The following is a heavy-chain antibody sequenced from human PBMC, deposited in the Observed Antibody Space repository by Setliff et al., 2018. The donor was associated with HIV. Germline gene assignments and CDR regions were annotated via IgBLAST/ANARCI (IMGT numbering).Heavy chain of an antibody. D-gene: IGHD3-10*01. J-gene: IGHJ5*02. V-gene: IGHV4-34*01. CDR1: GGSFSVYY. Sequence: ASETLSLTCAVYGGSFSVYYWSWIRQAPGKGLEWIGEINHSGRTNYNPSLKSRVTISVDTSKNQFSLTLSSLTAADTAVYYCAREFDGSGTERVYWFDPWGQGTLVTVSS. CDR3: AREFDGSGTERVYWFDP. CDR2: INHSGRT.